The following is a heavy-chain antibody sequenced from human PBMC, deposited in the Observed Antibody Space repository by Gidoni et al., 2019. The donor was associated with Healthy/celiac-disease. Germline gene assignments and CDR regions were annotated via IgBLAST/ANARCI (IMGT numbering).Heavy chain of an antibody. CDR1: GFTFSSYP. CDR2: SSGSCGST. Sequence: EVQLLESGGGLVQPGGSLRLSCAASGFTFSSYPMSWVRQAPGKGLEWVSVSSGSCGSTYYADSVKGLFTISRDNSKDTLYLQMNSLRAEDTAVYYCAKDALLVRGVSSRYFDYWGQGTLVTVSS. D-gene: IGHD3-10*01. V-gene: IGHV3-23*01. J-gene: IGHJ4*02. CDR3: AKDALLVRGVSSRYFDY.